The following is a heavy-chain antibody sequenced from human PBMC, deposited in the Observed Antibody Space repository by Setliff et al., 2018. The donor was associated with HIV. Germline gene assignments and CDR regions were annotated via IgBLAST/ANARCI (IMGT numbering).Heavy chain of an antibody. CDR2: ISAYNGNT. V-gene: IGHV1-18*01. D-gene: IGHD1-26*01. CDR3: AREGTPGGSYYVL. J-gene: IGHJ4*02. CDR1: GYTFSDYD. Sequence: GASVKVSCKASGYTFSDYDVAWVRQAPGQGLEWMGWISAYNGNTNYAQKLQGRVTMTTDTSTSTAYMELRSLRSDDTAVYYCAREGTPGGSYYVLWGQGTLVTVSS.